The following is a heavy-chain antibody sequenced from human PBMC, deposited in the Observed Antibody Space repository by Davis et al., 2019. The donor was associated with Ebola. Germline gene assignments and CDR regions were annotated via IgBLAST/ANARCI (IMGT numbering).Heavy chain of an antibody. CDR3: AKDGAAVPHSVYFYYGLNV. J-gene: IGHJ6*04. CDR2: ISHDGNNK. D-gene: IGHD5/OR15-5a*01. V-gene: IGHV3-30*18. CDR1: GFSFSNYG. Sequence: GGSLRLSCAAPGFSFSNYGMHWVRQAPGKGLEWMAVISHDGNNKYYEDSVQGRFTIYRDNYKNTLDLQMFSLRPEDTAVYYCAKDGAAVPHSVYFYYGLNVWGIGTTVTVS.